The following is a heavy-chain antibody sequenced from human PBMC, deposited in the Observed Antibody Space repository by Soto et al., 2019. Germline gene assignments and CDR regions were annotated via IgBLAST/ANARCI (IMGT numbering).Heavy chain of an antibody. CDR1: GDSISSSTYY. Sequence: SETLSLTCTVSGDSISSSTYYWGWIRQPPGKGLEWIGSIYYSGSTYYNPSLQSRVTISVDTSKNHFSLKLSSVTAADTAVYYFARHVRDPTTGNWYGGFEYWGQGALVTVSS. CDR2: IYYSGST. CDR3: ARHVRDPTTGNWYGGFEY. J-gene: IGHJ4*02. V-gene: IGHV4-39*01. D-gene: IGHD1-1*01.